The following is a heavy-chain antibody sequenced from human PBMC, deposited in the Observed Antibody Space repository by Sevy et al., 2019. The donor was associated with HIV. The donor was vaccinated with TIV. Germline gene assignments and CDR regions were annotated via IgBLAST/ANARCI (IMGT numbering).Heavy chain of an antibody. V-gene: IGHV3-7*01. CDR1: GFTFSSYW. CDR3: AREKAVAALYFDY. CDR2: IKQDGSEK. D-gene: IGHD6-19*01. J-gene: IGHJ4*02. Sequence: GGSLRLSCAASGFTFSSYWMSWVRQAPGKGLEWVANIKQDGSEKYYVGSVKGRFTISRDNAKNSLYLQMNSLRAEDTAVYYCAREKAVAALYFDYWGQGTLVTVSS.